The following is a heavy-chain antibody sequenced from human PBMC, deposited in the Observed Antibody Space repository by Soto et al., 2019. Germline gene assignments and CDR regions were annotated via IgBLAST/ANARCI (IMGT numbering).Heavy chain of an antibody. CDR3: ARGHLELRRSYYYYGMDV. Sequence: SVKVSCKASGGTFSSYAISWVRQAPGQGLEWMGGIIPIFGTANYAQKFQGRVTITADESTSTAYMELSSLRSEDTAVYYFARGHLELRRSYYYYGMDVWGQGTTVTVSS. D-gene: IGHD1-7*01. V-gene: IGHV1-69*13. J-gene: IGHJ6*02. CDR2: IIPIFGTA. CDR1: GGTFSSYA.